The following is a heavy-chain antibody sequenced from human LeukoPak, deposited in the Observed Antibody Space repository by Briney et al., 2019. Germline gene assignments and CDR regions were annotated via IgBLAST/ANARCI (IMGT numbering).Heavy chain of an antibody. D-gene: IGHD3-9*01. J-gene: IGHJ4*02. CDR2: ISYDGSSK. CDR1: GFTFSTYG. CDR3: AKDQAYRYDILTGYFDY. V-gene: IGHV3-30*18. Sequence: PGRSLRLSCAASGFTFSTYGMHWVRQAPGEGLEWVAGISYDGSSKYYADSVKGRFTISRDNSKNTLYLQMDSLRAEDTAMYYCAKDQAYRYDILTGYFDYWGQGTLVTVSS.